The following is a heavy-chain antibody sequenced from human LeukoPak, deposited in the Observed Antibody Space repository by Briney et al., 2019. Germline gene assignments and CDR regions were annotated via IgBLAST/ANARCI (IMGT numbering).Heavy chain of an antibody. J-gene: IGHJ4*02. V-gene: IGHV4-34*01. CDR3: AATKAGYGEGY. CDR1: GGSFSGYY. CDR2: INHSGST. Sequence: SETLSLTCAVYGGSFSGYYWSWIRQPPGKGLEWIGEINHSGSTNYNPSLKSRVTISVDTSKNQFSLKLSSVTAADTAIYYCAATKAGYGEGYWGQGNLVTVSS. D-gene: IGHD5-12*01.